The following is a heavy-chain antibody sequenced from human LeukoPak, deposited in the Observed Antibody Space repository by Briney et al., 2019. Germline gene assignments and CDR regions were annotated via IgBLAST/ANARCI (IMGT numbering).Heavy chain of an antibody. CDR2: MHSTGVD. CDR3: AKSRSNVPWQQLPSPYYYYGMDV. J-gene: IGHJ6*02. CDR1: GGSISGYH. V-gene: IGHV4-59*07. D-gene: IGHD6-13*01. Sequence: SDTLSLTCTVSGGSISGYHCSWIRQPPGQGLEWIAYMHSTGVDNYSPSLRSRVTMSVDTSKNQFSLKLSSVTAADTAVYYCAKSRSNVPWQQLPSPYYYYGMDVWGQGTTVTVSS.